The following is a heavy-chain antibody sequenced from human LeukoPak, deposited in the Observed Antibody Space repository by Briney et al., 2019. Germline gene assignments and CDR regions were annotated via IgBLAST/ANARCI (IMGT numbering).Heavy chain of an antibody. Sequence: PSETLSLTCSVPGDSISRSSYYWGWIRQPPGEGLEWIGTIYYDGSTYHNPSLKSRVTISVDASKNQFSLKLRSVTAADTAVYYCTRDRQLEWFYLWGQGTLVTVSS. CDR2: IYYDGST. CDR3: TRDRQLEWFYL. D-gene: IGHD3-10*01. CDR1: GDSISRSSYY. V-gene: IGHV4-39*07. J-gene: IGHJ5*01.